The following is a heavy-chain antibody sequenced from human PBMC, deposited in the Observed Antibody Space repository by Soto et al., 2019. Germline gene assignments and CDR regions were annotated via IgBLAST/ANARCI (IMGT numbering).Heavy chain of an antibody. D-gene: IGHD1-26*01. CDR2: ISYDGSEK. CDR1: GFTFSTFS. CDR3: ARGPESGDF. V-gene: IGHV3-30*04. J-gene: IGHJ4*02. Sequence: QVQLVESGGGVVQPGRSLRLSCATSGFTFSTFSMHWVRQAPGKGLEWMAHISYDGSEKDYADSVKGRFTISRDNSDNTLFLQMNSLTSEDTGVYYCARGPESGDFWGQGTLVTVPS.